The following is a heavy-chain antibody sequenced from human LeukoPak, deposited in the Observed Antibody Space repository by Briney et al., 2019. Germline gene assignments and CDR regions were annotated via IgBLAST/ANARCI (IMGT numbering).Heavy chain of an antibody. CDR1: GGSISSYY. Sequence: PSETLSLTCTVSGGSISSYYWSWLRQPPGKGLEWIGYIYYSGSTNYNPSLKSRVTISVDTSKNQFSLKLSSVTAADTAVYYCATMNPYYYDSSGYYYGPFDYWGQGTLVTVSS. V-gene: IGHV4-59*01. D-gene: IGHD3-22*01. CDR3: ATMNPYYYDSSGYYYGPFDY. J-gene: IGHJ4*02. CDR2: IYYSGST.